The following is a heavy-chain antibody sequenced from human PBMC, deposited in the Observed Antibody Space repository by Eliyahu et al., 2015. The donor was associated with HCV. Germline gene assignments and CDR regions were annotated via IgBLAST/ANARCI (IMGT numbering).Heavy chain of an antibody. Sequence: QVQLMQSGAEVKKPGASVKVPCKASGYPSTGYYMHWVRQAPGQGLEWMGWINPNGGGTNYXQKFQGRVTMTRDTSISTAYMELSSLRSDDTAVFYCARPLSRDWDNGYDLWGQGTVVTVSS. CDR3: ARPLSRDWDNGYDL. CDR2: INPNGGGT. V-gene: IGHV1-2*02. J-gene: IGHJ3*01. CDR1: GYPSTGYY. D-gene: IGHD3-22*01.